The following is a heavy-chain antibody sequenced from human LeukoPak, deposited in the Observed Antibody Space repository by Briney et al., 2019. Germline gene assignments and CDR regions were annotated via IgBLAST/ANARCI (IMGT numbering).Heavy chain of an antibody. CDR1: EGTFSSYA. D-gene: IGHD4-23*01. CDR2: IIPIFGTA. V-gene: IGHV1-69*05. CDR3: ARAGGLLDFEYFDY. J-gene: IGHJ4*02. Sequence: ASVKVSCKASEGTFSSYAISWVRQAPGQGLEWMGGIIPIFGTANYAQKFQGRVTITTDESTSTAYMELSSLRSEDTAVYYCARAGGLLDFEYFDYWGQGTLVTVSS.